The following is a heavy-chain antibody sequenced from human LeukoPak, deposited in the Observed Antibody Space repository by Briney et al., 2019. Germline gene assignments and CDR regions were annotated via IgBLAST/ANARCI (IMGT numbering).Heavy chain of an antibody. CDR1: GFTFSHNW. D-gene: IGHD3-16*01. CDR3: ARTLDTRLVRAFDI. Sequence: GGSLRLSCAASGFTFSHNWMSWVRQAPGKGLEWVANIKPDGSDKYYVDSVKGRFTISRDNAKTSVYLQMNSLTAADMAVYYCARTLDTRLVRAFDIWGQGTTVTVSS. CDR2: IKPDGSDK. V-gene: IGHV3-7*01. J-gene: IGHJ3*02.